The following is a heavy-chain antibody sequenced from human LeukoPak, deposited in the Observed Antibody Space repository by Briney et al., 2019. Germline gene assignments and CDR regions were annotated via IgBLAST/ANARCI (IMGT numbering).Heavy chain of an antibody. CDR1: GYTFTGYY. D-gene: IGHD3-9*01. J-gene: IGHJ5*02. V-gene: IGHV1-2*02. CDR2: INPNSGGT. CDR3: ARGKRYFDWSPLHWFDP. Sequence: ASVKVSCKASGYTFTGYYMHWVRQAPGQGLEWMGWINPNSGGTNYAQKFQGRVTMTRDTSISTAYMELSRLRSDDTAVYYCARGKRYFDWSPLHWFDPWGQGTLVTVSS.